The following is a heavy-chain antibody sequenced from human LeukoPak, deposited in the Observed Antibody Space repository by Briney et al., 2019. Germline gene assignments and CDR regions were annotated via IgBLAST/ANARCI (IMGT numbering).Heavy chain of an antibody. Sequence: SETLSLTCAVYGGSFSGYYWSWIRQPPGKGLEWIGEINHSGSTNYNPSLRSRVTISVDTSKNQFSLKLSSVTAADTAVYYCARGGGDGYNYYFDYWGQGTLVTVSS. CDR3: ARGGGDGYNYYFDY. CDR2: INHSGST. V-gene: IGHV4-34*01. D-gene: IGHD5-24*01. CDR1: GGSFSGYY. J-gene: IGHJ4*02.